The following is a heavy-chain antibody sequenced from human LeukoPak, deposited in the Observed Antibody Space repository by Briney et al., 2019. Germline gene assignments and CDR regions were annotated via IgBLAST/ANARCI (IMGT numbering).Heavy chain of an antibody. CDR3: AREGSRGFDAFDI. V-gene: IGHV1-69*05. CDR1: GGTFSSYA. Sequence: GASVKVSCKASGGTFSSYAISWVRQAPGQGLEGMGGMIPIFGTANYAQKFQGRATITTDESTSTAYMELSSLRSEDTAVYYCAREGSRGFDAFDIWGQGTMVTVSS. CDR2: MIPIFGTA. J-gene: IGHJ3*02.